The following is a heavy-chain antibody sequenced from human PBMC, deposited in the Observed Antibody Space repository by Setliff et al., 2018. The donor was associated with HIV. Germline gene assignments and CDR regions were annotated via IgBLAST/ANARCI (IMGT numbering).Heavy chain of an antibody. Sequence: SETLSLTCTISNYSISSGHYWGWIRQSPGKGLEWIGNIYHVGRAFYSPSLESRVSISVDTSKNQFSLRLTSVTAADTAVYYCARDRRDDYYLTAYFDSLGQGTVVTAPQ. D-gene: IGHD1-26*01. V-gene: IGHV4-38-2*02. CDR1: NYSISSGHY. CDR2: IYHVGRA. J-gene: IGHJ4*02. CDR3: ARDRRDDYYLTAYFDS.